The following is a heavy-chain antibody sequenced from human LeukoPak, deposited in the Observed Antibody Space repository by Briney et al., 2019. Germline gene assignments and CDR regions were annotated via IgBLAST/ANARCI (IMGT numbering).Heavy chain of an antibody. CDR1: GGSFSGYY. CDR3: ARGGSTVAGLRRNAFDI. Sequence: PSETLSLTCAVYGGSFSGYYWSWIRQPPGKGLEWIGEINHSGSTNYNPSLKSRVTISVDTSKNQIYLKLSSVTAADTAVYYCARGGSTVAGLRRNAFDIWGQGTMVTVSS. J-gene: IGHJ3*02. CDR2: INHSGST. D-gene: IGHD6-19*01. V-gene: IGHV4-34*01.